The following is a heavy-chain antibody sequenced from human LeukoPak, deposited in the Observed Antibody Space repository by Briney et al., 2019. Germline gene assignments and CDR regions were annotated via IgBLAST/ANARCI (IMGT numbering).Heavy chain of an antibody. J-gene: IGHJ4*02. Sequence: ASVRVSCKASGYSFLNYGISWVRQAPGQGREWMGWISPYNGNTKYLQKLQGRVTMTTDTSTSTAYMEVRSLRSDDTAVYYCAREESIGSYQFLHDYWGQGTLVTVSS. D-gene: IGHD1-26*01. CDR2: ISPYNGNT. CDR3: AREESIGSYQFLHDY. CDR1: GYSFLNYG. V-gene: IGHV1-18*01.